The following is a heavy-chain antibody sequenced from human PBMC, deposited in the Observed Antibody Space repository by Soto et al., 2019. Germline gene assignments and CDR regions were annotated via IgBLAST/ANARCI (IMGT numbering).Heavy chain of an antibody. CDR3: ARAPNSWYGYFAD. CDR1: GGSVSSGGGSY. CDR2: IYYSGST. Sequence: SETLSLTCTVSGGSVSSGGGSYWSWIRQHPGKGLEWIGYIYYSGSTYYTPSLKSRVTISLDTSKNQFSLKMSSVTAADTAVYFCARAPNSWYGYFADWGKGTRVTVS. D-gene: IGHD6-13*01. V-gene: IGHV4-31*02. J-gene: IGHJ4*02.